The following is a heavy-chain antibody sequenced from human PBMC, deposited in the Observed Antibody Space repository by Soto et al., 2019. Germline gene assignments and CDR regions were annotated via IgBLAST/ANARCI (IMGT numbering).Heavy chain of an antibody. CDR2: IIPIFGTA. Sequence: SVKVSCKASGGTFSSYAISWVRQAPGQGLEWMGRIIPIFGTANYAHQFPGRVTITADKSTSTAYRELSSLTSEDTAVYYCARGEFTIFAVVSYYSYGMDVWGQATTVTVSS. V-gene: IGHV1-69*06. D-gene: IGHD3-3*01. CDR1: GGTFSSYA. J-gene: IGHJ6*02. CDR3: ARGEFTIFAVVSYYSYGMDV.